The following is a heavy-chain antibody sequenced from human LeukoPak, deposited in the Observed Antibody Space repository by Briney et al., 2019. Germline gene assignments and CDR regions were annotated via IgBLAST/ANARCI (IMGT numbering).Heavy chain of an antibody. CDR2: ISAYNGNT. D-gene: IGHD1-26*01. CDR1: GYTFTSYG. J-gene: IGHJ5*02. CDR3: ARDELSWELLPYSWFDP. V-gene: IGHV1-18*01. Sequence: ASVKVSCKASGYTFTSYGISWVRQPPGQGLEWMGWISAYNGNTNYAHTLQGRVTMTTDTSTSTAYMELRSLRSDDTAVYYCARDELSWELLPYSWFDPWGQGTLVTVSS.